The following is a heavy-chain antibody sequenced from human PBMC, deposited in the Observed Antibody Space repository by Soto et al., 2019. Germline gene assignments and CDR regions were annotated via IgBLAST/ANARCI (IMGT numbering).Heavy chain of an antibody. Sequence: GGSLRLSCAASGFTFSSYAMSWVRQAPGKGLEWVSAISGSGGSTYYADSVKGRFTISRDNSKNTLYLQMNSLRAEDTAVYYCAKVGWLHAFWHASLLYWGQGTLVTVSS. V-gene: IGHV3-23*01. CDR1: GFTFSSYA. CDR2: ISGSGGST. CDR3: AKVGWLHAFWHASLLY. J-gene: IGHJ4*02. D-gene: IGHD5-12*01.